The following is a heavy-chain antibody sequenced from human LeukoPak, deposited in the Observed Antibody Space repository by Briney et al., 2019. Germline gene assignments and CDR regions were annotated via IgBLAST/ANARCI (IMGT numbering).Heavy chain of an antibody. D-gene: IGHD4-11*01. J-gene: IGHJ4*02. V-gene: IGHV3-30*02. Sequence: PGGSLRLSCAASGFTFSSYGMHWVRQAPGKGLEWVAFIRYDGSNKYYADSVKGRFTISRDNSKNTLYLQMNSLRAEDTAVYYRAKDRSNYEVIDYWGQGTLVTVSS. CDR2: IRYDGSNK. CDR3: AKDRSNYEVIDY. CDR1: GFTFSSYG.